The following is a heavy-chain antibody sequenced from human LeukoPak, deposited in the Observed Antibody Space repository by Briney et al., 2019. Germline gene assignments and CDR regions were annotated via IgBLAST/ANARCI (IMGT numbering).Heavy chain of an antibody. CDR1: GGSISSGGYY. Sequence: SQTLSLTCTVSGGSISSGGYYWSWIRQHPGKGLEWIGYIYYSGSTYYNPSLKSRVTISVDTSKNQFSLKLSSVTAADTAVYYCARLPYSKYGAYGFDYWGQGTLVTVSS. D-gene: IGHD4-11*01. CDR3: ARLPYSKYGAYGFDY. J-gene: IGHJ4*02. CDR2: IYYSGST. V-gene: IGHV4-31*03.